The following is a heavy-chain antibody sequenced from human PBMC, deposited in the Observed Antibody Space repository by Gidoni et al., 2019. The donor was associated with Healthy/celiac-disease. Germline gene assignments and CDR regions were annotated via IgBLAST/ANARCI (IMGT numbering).Heavy chain of an antibody. J-gene: IGHJ6*02. Sequence: EVQLVQSGAEVKKPGESLRISCKCSGYSFTSYWISWVRQMPGKGLEWMGRIDPSDSYTNYSPSFQGHVTISADKSISTAYLQWSSLKASDTAMYYCARLWSGYLPSPYGMDVWGQGTTVTVSS. V-gene: IGHV5-10-1*03. CDR1: GYSFTSYW. D-gene: IGHD3-3*01. CDR2: IDPSDSYT. CDR3: ARLWSGYLPSPYGMDV.